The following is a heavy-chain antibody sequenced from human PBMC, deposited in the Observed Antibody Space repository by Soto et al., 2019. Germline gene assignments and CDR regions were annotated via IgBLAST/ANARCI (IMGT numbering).Heavy chain of an antibody. D-gene: IGHD5-18*01. CDR1: GGSIGSSSYY. CDR3: AKNHPRYSYGFLVWYY. CDR2: IYYSGST. J-gene: IGHJ4*02. Sequence: PSETLSLTCTVSGGSIGSSSYYWGWIRQPPGKGLEWIGSIYYSGSTYYNPSLKSRVTISVDTSKNQFSLKLSSVTAADTAVYYCAKNHPRYSYGFLVWYYWGQGTLVTVSS. V-gene: IGHV4-39*01.